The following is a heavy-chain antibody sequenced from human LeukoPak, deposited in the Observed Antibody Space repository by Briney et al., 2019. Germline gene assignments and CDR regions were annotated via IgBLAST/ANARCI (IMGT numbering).Heavy chain of an antibody. CDR3: AREQGGSGWSGFDY. J-gene: IGHJ4*02. D-gene: IGHD6-19*01. CDR1: GFTLRNYA. Sequence: PGGSLRLSCAPSIGFTLRNYAIHWVRQAPGKGLEWVAVISIDGSRQHYADFLVGRFTISRDNSKNTVSLQMSSLRTEDTAAYFCAREQGGSGWSGFDYWGQGTLVTVSS. CDR2: ISIDGSRQ. V-gene: IGHV3-30*15.